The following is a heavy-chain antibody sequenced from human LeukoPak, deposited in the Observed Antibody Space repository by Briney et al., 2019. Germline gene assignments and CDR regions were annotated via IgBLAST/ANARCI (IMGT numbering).Heavy chain of an antibody. CDR3: ATSLTVKDY. D-gene: IGHD4-17*01. V-gene: IGHV3-7*01. J-gene: IGHJ4*02. CDR2: IKEDGSDK. CDR1: GFTFRNAW. Sequence: GGSLRLSCAASGFTFRNAWMNWVRQAPGKGLEWVANIKEDGSDKNYVDSVKGRFTISRDNAKNSLYLQVNSLRAEDTAVYYCATSLTVKDYWGQGALVTVSS.